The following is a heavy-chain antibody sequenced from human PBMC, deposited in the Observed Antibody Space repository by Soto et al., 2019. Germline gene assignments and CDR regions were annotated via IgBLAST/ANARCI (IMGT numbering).Heavy chain of an antibody. J-gene: IGHJ5*02. CDR1: GFTFGDSY. D-gene: IGHD2-15*01. V-gene: IGHV3-11*06. Sequence: PGGSLRLSCAGSGFTFGDSYMSWIRQAPGKGLEWLSYISPGSRYPAYADSVKGRFTISRDNAKRSLYLQMMSLTAEDTAIYYCVRGGGGGLFDPWGQGTMVAVSS. CDR2: ISPGSRYP. CDR3: VRGGGGGLFDP.